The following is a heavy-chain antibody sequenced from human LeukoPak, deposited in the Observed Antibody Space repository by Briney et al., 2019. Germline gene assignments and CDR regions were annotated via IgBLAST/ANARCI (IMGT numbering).Heavy chain of an antibody. D-gene: IGHD4-23*01. J-gene: IGHJ4*02. CDR1: GFTFSNYW. V-gene: IGHV3-7*01. Sequence: GGSLRLSCEGSGFTFSNYWMGWVRQAPGKGLQWVANIKTDGSEKYYVDSVKGRFTISRDNAKNSLYLQMNSLRAEDTAVYYCAKGMTTVVTGCGLDSWGQGTLVTVSS. CDR3: AKGMTTVVTGCGLDS. CDR2: IKTDGSEK.